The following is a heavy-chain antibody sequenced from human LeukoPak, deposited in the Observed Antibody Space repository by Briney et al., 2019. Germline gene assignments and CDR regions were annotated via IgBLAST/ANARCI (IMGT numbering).Heavy chain of an antibody. V-gene: IGHV3-9*01. CDR3: AKENARYSSGWWRDHYYYGMDV. CDR1: GFTFDDYA. CDR2: ISWNSGSI. J-gene: IGHJ6*02. D-gene: IGHD6-19*01. Sequence: GGSLRLSCAASGFTFDDYAMHWVRPAPGKGLEWVSGISWNSGSIGYADSVKGRFTISRDNAKNSLYLQMNSLRAEDTALYYCAKENARYSSGWWRDHYYYGMDVWGQGTTVTVSS.